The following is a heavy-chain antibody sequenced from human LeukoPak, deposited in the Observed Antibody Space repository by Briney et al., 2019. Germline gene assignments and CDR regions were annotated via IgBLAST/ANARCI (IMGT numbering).Heavy chain of an antibody. CDR3: AKEGRYGEYFDY. J-gene: IGHJ4*02. V-gene: IGHV3-30*02. Sequence: GRFTISRDNSKNTLYLQMNSLRAEDTAVYYCAKEGRYGEYFDYWGQGTLVTVSS. D-gene: IGHD4-17*01.